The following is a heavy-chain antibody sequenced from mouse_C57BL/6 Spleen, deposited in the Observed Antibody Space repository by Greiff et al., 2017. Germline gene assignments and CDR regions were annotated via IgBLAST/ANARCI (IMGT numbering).Heavy chain of an antibody. D-gene: IGHD3-2*02. J-gene: IGHJ1*03. Sequence: EVKLVESGGGLVKPGGSLTLSCAASGFTFSSYTMPWVRQTPGKRLEWVARIRGGGGNTYYPDSVKGRCTISRNNAKNSLYQQKSSLRSEDAALYCCANQERGWYIDVWGTGTTVTVSS. CDR2: IRGGGGNT. CDR1: GFTFSSYT. CDR3: ANQERGWYIDV. V-gene: IGHV5-9*01.